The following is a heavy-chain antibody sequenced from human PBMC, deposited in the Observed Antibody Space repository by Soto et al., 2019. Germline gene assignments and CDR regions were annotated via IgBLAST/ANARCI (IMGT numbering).Heavy chain of an antibody. CDR3: AKDAVSGDGVWLAHD. Sequence: GGSLRLSCAASGFTFGSYAMIWIRQVPGKGLEWISGLYGSGGGIHYADSVKGRFTISRDNSAHSVYLQMTNLRVEDTAVYYCAKDAVSGDGVWLAHDWGQGTVVTVS. CDR2: LYGSGGGI. V-gene: IGHV3-23*01. D-gene: IGHD4-17*01. J-gene: IGHJ4*02. CDR1: GFTFGSYA.